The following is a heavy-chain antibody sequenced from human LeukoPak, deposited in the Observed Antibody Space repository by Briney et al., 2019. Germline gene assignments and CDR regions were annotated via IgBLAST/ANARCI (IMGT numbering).Heavy chain of an antibody. J-gene: IGHJ4*02. CDR1: GESFSGYY. D-gene: IGHD2-8*01. V-gene: IGHV4-34*01. Sequence: SETLSLTCAVYGESFSGYYWSWIRQPPGKGLECIGEINHSGSTNYNPSLKSRVSISVDTSKNQFSLKLSSVTAADTAVYYCARAWLYATEDLGGYYFDYWGQGNLVTVSS. CDR3: ARAWLYATEDLGGYYFDY. CDR2: INHSGST.